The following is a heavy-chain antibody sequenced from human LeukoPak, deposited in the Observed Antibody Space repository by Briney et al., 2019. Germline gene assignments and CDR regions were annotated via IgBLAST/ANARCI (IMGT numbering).Heavy chain of an antibody. J-gene: IGHJ4*02. V-gene: IGHV3-23*01. Sequence: AMSWVRQAPGKGLEWVSAISSSGGSTYYADSVKGRFTISRDNYKNTLYLQMNSLRAEDTAVYYCAKGGSTTSHAIDYWGQGTLVTVSS. CDR2: ISSSGGST. CDR1: A. CDR3: AKGGSTTSHAIDY. D-gene: IGHD2-2*01.